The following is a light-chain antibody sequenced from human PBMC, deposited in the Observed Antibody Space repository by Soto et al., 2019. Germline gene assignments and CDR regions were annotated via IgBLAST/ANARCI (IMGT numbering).Light chain of an antibody. Sequence: QSALTQPRSVSGSPGQSVTISCTGTSSDVGGSNYVSWYQQHPGKAPKLMIYYVTKRPSGVPDRFSGSKSGNTASLTISGLQAEDEADYYCCSFAGTYVFGTGTKLTVL. CDR3: CSFAGTYV. CDR2: YVT. J-gene: IGLJ1*01. CDR1: SSDVGGSNY. V-gene: IGLV2-11*01.